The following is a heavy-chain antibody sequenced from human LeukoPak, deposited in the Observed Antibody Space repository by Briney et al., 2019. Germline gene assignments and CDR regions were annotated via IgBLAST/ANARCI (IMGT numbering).Heavy chain of an antibody. Sequence: PGGSLRLSCAASGFTFDDYAMHWVRQAPGKGLEWVSGISWNSGSIGYADSVKGRFTISRDNAKNSLYLQMNSLRAEDTALYYCARDQIVVVVDNWFDPWGQGTLVTVSS. D-gene: IGHD2-15*01. J-gene: IGHJ5*02. V-gene: IGHV3-9*01. CDR2: ISWNSGSI. CDR1: GFTFDDYA. CDR3: ARDQIVVVVDNWFDP.